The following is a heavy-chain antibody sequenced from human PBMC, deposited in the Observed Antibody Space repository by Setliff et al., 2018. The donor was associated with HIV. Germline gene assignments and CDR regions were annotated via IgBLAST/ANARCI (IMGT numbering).Heavy chain of an antibody. J-gene: IGHJ4*02. CDR3: ATLSGLGTYSSSWYVAY. V-gene: IGHV4-59*08. CDR2: IYYSGST. CDR1: GGSIVRYY. D-gene: IGHD6-13*01. Sequence: PSETLSLTCTVSGGSIVRYYWTWIRQPPGKGLEWIGYIYYSGSTNYNPSLRSRVTISVDTSKNQFSLKLTSVTAADTAIYYCATLSGLGTYSSSWYVAYWGLGTLVTVSS.